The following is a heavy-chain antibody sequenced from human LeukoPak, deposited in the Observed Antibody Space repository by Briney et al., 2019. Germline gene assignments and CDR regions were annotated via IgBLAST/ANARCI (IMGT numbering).Heavy chain of an antibody. Sequence: GGSLRLFCTASGFTFGDYAMSWVRQAPGKGLEWVGFIRSKAYAGTAEYAASVKGRFTISRDDSKSIAYLQMHSLKTEDTAVYYCTRAGYYYGSGSPDYWGQGALVTVSS. CDR1: GFTFGDYA. V-gene: IGHV3-49*04. CDR3: TRAGYYYGSGSPDY. D-gene: IGHD3-10*01. J-gene: IGHJ4*02. CDR2: IRSKAYAGTA.